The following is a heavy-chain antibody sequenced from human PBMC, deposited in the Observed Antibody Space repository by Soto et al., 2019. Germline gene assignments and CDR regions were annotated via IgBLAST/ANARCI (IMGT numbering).Heavy chain of an antibody. D-gene: IGHD2-21*02. CDR2: IRSGRDT. CDR1: GFTFSNYY. V-gene: IGHV3-21*01. Sequence: PGGSLRLSCAVSGFTFSNYYIHWVRQAPGKGLEWVSSIRSGRDTFYADSVKGRFSISRDDATSSVSLQMNSLRGEDTAVYFCAREETAWPLAHGLDVWGQGTTVTVSS. J-gene: IGHJ6*02. CDR3: AREETAWPLAHGLDV.